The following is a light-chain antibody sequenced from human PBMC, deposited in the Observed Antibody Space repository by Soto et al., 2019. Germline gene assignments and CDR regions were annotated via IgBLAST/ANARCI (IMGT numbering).Light chain of an antibody. V-gene: IGKV4-1*01. J-gene: IGKJ1*01. Sequence: DIVMTQSPDSLAVSLGERATINCKSSQSVLYSADNKNYLAWYQQKPGQSPKLLIYWASTRESGVPDRFSGSWSGTDFTLTISSLHAEDVAVYYCLQYYSTPWTFGQGTRVDFK. CDR2: WAS. CDR3: LQYYSTPWT. CDR1: QSVLYSADNKNY.